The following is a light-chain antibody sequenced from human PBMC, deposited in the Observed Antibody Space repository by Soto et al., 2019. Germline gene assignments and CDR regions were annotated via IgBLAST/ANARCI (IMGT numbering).Light chain of an antibody. CDR3: QQYNNWWT. V-gene: IGKV3-15*01. Sequence: EIVMTQSPATLSVSPGERATLSCRASQSVSNNLAWYQKKPGQAPRLLIYGASTRATGIPARFSGVGAGTEFTLTISSLQSEDFAVSYCQQYNNWWTFGQGTRVEIK. CDR2: GAS. J-gene: IGKJ1*01. CDR1: QSVSNN.